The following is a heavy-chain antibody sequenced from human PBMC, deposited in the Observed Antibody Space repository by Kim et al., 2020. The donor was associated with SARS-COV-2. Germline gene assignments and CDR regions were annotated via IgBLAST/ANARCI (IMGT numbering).Heavy chain of an antibody. J-gene: IGHJ4*02. CDR1: GYTFTSYY. D-gene: IGHD2-2*01. V-gene: IGHV1-46*01. Sequence: AAVKVSCKASGYTFTSYYMHWVRQAPGQGLEWMGIINTSGGSTSYAQKFQGRVTMTRDTSTSTVYMELSSLRSEDTAVSYCARDIALVPAAMGLEYWGPGALGTASS. CDR3: ARDIALVPAAMGLEY. CDR2: INTSGGST.